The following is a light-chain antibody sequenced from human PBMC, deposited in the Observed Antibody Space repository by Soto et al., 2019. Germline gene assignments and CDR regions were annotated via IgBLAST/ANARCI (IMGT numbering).Light chain of an antibody. J-gene: IGKJ1*01. CDR2: LGS. CDR1: HSLLHSNGYNY. V-gene: IGKV2-28*01. Sequence: IVMSQSPLSLPVTPVEPASISCRSSHSLLHSNGYNYLDWYLQKPGQSPQLLIYLGSNRASGVPDRFSGSGSGTDFTLKISRVEAEDVGVYYCMQPLQSWTFGQGTKVDIK. CDR3: MQPLQSWT.